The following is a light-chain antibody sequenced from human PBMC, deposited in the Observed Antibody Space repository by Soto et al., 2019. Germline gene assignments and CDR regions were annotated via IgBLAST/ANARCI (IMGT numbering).Light chain of an antibody. J-gene: IGKJ1*01. CDR1: QSISTY. V-gene: IGKV1-39*01. CDR3: QQSYSTPPT. Sequence: DIQMTQSPSSLSASVGARVTITCRASQSISTYVNWYQQRPGKAPKLLIYAASSLQSGVPSRFSGSGSGTDFTLTISSLQPEDFATYYCQQSYSTPPTFGQGTKVDI. CDR2: AAS.